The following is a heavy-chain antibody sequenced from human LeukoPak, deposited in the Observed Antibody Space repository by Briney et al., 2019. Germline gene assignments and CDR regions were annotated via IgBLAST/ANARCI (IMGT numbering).Heavy chain of an antibody. CDR1: GFTFSSYS. J-gene: IGHJ3*02. V-gene: IGHV3-21*01. CDR3: ARPRGSYSLHDAFDI. D-gene: IGHD1-26*01. Sequence: GGSLRLSCAASGFTFSSYSMNWVRQAPGKGLEWVSSISSSSSYIYYADSVKGRFTISRDNAKNSLYLQMSSLRAEDTAVYYCARPRGSYSLHDAFDIWGQGTMVTVSS. CDR2: ISSSSSYI.